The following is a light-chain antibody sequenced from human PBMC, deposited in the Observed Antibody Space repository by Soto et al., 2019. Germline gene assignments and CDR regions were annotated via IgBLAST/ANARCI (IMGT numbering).Light chain of an antibody. J-gene: IGKJ2*01. V-gene: IGKV3-20*01. CDR1: QTLRRTY. Sequence: EIVLTQSPATLSLSPGERATLSCRASQTLRRTYIAWYQQKLGQAPRVVIYGASNRATGIPDRFSGSGSGTDFSLTISRLEPEDFAVYYCHQYDTAPQTFGRGTKVDIK. CDR2: GAS. CDR3: HQYDTAPQT.